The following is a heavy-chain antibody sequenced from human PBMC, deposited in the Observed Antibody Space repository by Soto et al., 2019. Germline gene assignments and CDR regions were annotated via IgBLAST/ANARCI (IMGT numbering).Heavy chain of an antibody. CDR1: GYSISSGYY. J-gene: IGHJ4*02. CDR3: VRGLAGYCSGGSCYSWDY. D-gene: IGHD2-15*01. Sequence: NPSETLSLTCAVSGYSISSGYYWGWIRRPPGKGLEWIGSIYHSGSIYYNPSLKSRVTISVDTSKNQFSLSLSSVTAADTAVYYCVRGLAGYCSGGSCYSWDYWGQGTLVTVSS. CDR2: IYHSGSI. V-gene: IGHV4-38-2*01.